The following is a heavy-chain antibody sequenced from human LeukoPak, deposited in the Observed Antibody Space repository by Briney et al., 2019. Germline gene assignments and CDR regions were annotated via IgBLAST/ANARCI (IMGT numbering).Heavy chain of an antibody. CDR3: ARGRGGYSYGPLDY. Sequence: PSETLSLTCAVSGGSISSGGYSWSWIRQPPGKGLEWIGYIYHSGSTYYNPSLKSRVTISVDTSKNQFSLKLSSVTAADTAVYYCARGRGGYSYGPLDYWGQGTLVTVSS. D-gene: IGHD5-18*01. CDR1: GGSISSGGYS. J-gene: IGHJ4*02. CDR2: IYHSGST. V-gene: IGHV4-30-2*01.